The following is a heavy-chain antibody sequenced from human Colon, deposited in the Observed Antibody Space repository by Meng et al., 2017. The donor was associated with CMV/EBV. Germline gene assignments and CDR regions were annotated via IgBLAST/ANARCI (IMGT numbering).Heavy chain of an antibody. CDR1: EYTLAVYY. D-gene: IGHD3-22*01. Sequence: VPRGQSGVGVKKPGASVKVSCKASEYTLAVYYMHWERHAPGQGLEWMGWINPKSGGTNYAQKFQGRVTMTRDTSITTAYMELSRLRSDDTAVYYCARDWYPGDRRGSFDYWGQGTLVTVSS. V-gene: IGHV1-2*02. CDR2: INPKSGGT. J-gene: IGHJ4*02. CDR3: ARDWYPGDRRGSFDY.